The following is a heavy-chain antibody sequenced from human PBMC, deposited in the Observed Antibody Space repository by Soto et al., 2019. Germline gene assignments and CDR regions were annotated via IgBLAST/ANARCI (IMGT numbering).Heavy chain of an antibody. V-gene: IGHV1-69*05. CDR3: ARRNTSGYIRYFDS. J-gene: IGHJ4*02. CDR1: GGTFSSYP. Sequence: SVKVSCKASGGTFSSYPITWVRQAPGQGLEWMGGTFPIFDRGNYAQKFQGRLTITTDKTTNTAYMELSSLRSEDTAVYYCARRNTSGYIRYFDSWGQGTLVTVSS. CDR2: TFPIFDRG. D-gene: IGHD3-22*01.